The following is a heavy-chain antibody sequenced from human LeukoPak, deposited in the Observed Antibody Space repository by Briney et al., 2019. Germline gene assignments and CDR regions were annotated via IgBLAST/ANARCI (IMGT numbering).Heavy chain of an antibody. V-gene: IGHV3-66*02. CDR2: IYNGGST. CDR1: GVTFSSNY. Sequence: GGSLTLSCTASGVTFSSNYMSWVRQAPGKGLEWLWVIYNGGSTYYSDSLKGRFTISRDKCKNPLYLEMNSLRGEDPAVYYCARGIVVVAGKGEFLDYWGQGRMVTV. D-gene: IGHD2-15*01. CDR3: ARGIVVVAGKGEFLDY. J-gene: IGHJ4*02.